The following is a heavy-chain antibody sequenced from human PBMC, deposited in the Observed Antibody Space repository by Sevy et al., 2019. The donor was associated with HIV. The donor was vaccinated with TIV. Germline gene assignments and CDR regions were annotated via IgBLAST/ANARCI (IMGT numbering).Heavy chain of an antibody. V-gene: IGHV3-23*01. J-gene: IGHJ4*02. CDR1: GFTFSSYA. Sequence: GGSLRLSCAASGFTFSSYAMSWVRQAPGKGLEWVSAISGSGGSTYYEDSVKGRFTISRDNSKNTLYLQMNSLRAEDTAVDYCAKVDIRRGYSYGFFDYWGQGTLVTVSS. CDR3: AKVDIRRGYSYGFFDY. CDR2: ISGSGGST. D-gene: IGHD5-18*01.